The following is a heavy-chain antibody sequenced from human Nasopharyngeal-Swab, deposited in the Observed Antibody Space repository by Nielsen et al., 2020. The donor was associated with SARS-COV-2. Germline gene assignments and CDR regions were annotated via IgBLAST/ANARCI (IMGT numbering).Heavy chain of an antibody. Sequence: GGSLRLSCSASGFTFSSYWMHWVRQLPGKGLVWVSRISTDGSGTTYADSAKGRFTVSRDNAKNTLYLQMNSLRAEDTAVYYCARREGFCSGGTCYLDYWGQGTLVTVSS. D-gene: IGHD2-15*01. CDR1: GFTFSSYW. CDR2: ISTDGSGT. V-gene: IGHV3-74*03. CDR3: ARREGFCSGGTCYLDY. J-gene: IGHJ4*02.